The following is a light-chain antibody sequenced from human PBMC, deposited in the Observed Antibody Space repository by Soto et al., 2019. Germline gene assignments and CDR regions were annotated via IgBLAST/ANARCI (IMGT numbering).Light chain of an antibody. CDR3: QQYTNLPLT. J-gene: IGKJ4*01. CDR1: QSVSSK. Sequence: EIVMTQSPATLSVSPGERATLSCRASQSVSSKLAWYQHKPGQAPRLLIYGASTRATGIPARFSGSGSGTEFTLTISSLQSEDFAVYYCQQYTNLPLTFGGGTKVEIK. V-gene: IGKV3-15*01. CDR2: GAS.